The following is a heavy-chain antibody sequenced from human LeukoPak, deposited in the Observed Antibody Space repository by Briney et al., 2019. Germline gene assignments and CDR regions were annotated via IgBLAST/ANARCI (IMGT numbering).Heavy chain of an antibody. Sequence: PGGTLRLSCVASGFTFSPYGMSWVRQAAGKGLEWVSVIYSGGSTYYADSVKGRFTISRDNSKNTLYLQMNSLRAEDTAVYYCAKDRSGYDYFFGYYYYYMDVWGKGTTVTISS. D-gene: IGHD5-12*01. CDR3: AKDRSGYDYFFGYYYYYMDV. J-gene: IGHJ6*03. CDR2: IYSGGST. V-gene: IGHV3-23*03. CDR1: GFTFSPYG.